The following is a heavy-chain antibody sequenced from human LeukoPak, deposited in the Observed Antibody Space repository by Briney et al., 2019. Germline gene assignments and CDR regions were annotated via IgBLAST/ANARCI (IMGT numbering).Heavy chain of an antibody. V-gene: IGHV4-30-2*01. CDR3: ATLRYSSGWYQSHHPNWFDP. D-gene: IGHD6-19*01. CDR2: INHSGST. Sequence: KTSETLSLTCAVSGGSISSGGYSWSWIRQPPGKGLEWIGYINHSGSTNYNPSLKSRVTISVDTSKNQFSLKLSSVTAADTAVYYCATLRYSSGWYQSHHPNWFDPWGQGTLVTVSS. CDR1: GGSISSGGYS. J-gene: IGHJ5*02.